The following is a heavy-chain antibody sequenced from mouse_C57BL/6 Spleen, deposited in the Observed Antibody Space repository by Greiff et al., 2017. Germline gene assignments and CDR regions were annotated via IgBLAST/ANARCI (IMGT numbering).Heavy chain of an antibody. CDR1: GYAFTNYL. CDR2: INPGSGGT. CDR3: ARMETGWFAY. V-gene: IGHV1-54*01. J-gene: IGHJ3*01. Sequence: VKLQQSGAELVRPGTSVKVSCKASGYAFTNYLIEWVKQRPGQGLEWIGVINPGSGGTNYNEKFKGKATLTADKSSSTAYMQLSSLTSEDSAVYFCARMETGWFAYWGQGTLVTVSA. D-gene: IGHD4-1*01.